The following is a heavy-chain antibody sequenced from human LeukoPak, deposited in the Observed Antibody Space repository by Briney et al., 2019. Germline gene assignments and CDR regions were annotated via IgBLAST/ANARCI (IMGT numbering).Heavy chain of an antibody. V-gene: IGHV4-4*07. CDR3: ARNVEMATPDFDY. Sequence: SETLSLTCTVSGGSISSNYWSWSRQPAGKGLEWIGRIYTSGSTNYNPSLKSRVTMSVDTSKNQFSLKLSSVTAADTAVYYCARNVEMATPDFDYWGQGTLVTVSS. J-gene: IGHJ4*02. CDR2: IYTSGST. CDR1: GGSISSNY. D-gene: IGHD5-24*01.